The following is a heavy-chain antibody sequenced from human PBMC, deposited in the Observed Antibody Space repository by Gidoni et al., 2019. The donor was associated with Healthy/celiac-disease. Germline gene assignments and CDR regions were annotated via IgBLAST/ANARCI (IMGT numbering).Heavy chain of an antibody. Sequence: QVQLVESGGGVVQPGRSLRLSCAASGFTFSSYGRHWVRQAPGKGLEWVAVISYYGSNKYYADSVKGRFTISRDNSKNTLYLQMNSLRAEDTAVYYCAKDYNWGYGMDVWGQGTTVTVSS. D-gene: IGHD1-20*01. V-gene: IGHV3-30*18. CDR2: ISYYGSNK. J-gene: IGHJ6*02. CDR1: GFTFSSYG. CDR3: AKDYNWGYGMDV.